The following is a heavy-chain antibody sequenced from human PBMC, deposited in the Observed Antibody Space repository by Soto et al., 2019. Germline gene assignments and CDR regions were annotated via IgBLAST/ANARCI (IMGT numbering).Heavy chain of an antibody. J-gene: IGHJ4*02. D-gene: IGHD5-12*01. CDR1: GFSVTANY. CDR2: IYSGGST. V-gene: IGHV3-53*01. Sequence: EVQVVESGGGLIQPGGSLRLSCEVSGFSVTANYMSWVRQAPGKGLEWVSVIYSGGSTYYIDSVKGRFSISRDISKTTLYLQMNRLRAEDTAVYYGHGYGYWGQGTLVTVSS. CDR3: HGYGY.